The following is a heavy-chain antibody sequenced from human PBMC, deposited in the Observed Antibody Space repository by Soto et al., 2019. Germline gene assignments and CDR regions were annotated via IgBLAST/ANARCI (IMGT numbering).Heavy chain of an antibody. J-gene: IGHJ4*02. V-gene: IGHV1-18*01. CDR2: ISAHNGNT. CDR1: GYGFTTYG. Sequence: QIHLVQSGAEVKKPGASVKVSCKGSGYGFTTYGITWVRQAPGQGLEWMAWISAHNGNTNYAQKLQGRVTVTRDTSMSPGYMQLRSLRSVDTAVYFCARGRYGDYWGQGALVTVSS. D-gene: IGHD1-1*01. CDR3: ARGRYGDY.